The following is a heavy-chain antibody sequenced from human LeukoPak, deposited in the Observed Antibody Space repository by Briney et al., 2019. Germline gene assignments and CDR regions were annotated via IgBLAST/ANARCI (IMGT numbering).Heavy chain of an antibody. CDR2: ISDSGST. V-gene: IGHV4-59*01. CDR1: GDSISNYH. J-gene: IGHJ4*02. Sequence: SETLSLTCSVSGDSISNYHWSWIRQPPGKGLEWIGYISDSGSTKYNSSLKSRVTMSMDTSKNQFSLNLSSVTAADTAVYYCARVGRGDHTWGSYSFDYWGQGTLVTVSS. CDR3: ARVGRGDHTWGSYSFDY. D-gene: IGHD3-16*01.